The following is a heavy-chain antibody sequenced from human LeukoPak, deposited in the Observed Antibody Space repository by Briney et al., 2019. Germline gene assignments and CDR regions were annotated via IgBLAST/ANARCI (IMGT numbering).Heavy chain of an antibody. CDR3: ARGGSTAEHDYSNYYYYYYYMDV. V-gene: IGHV4-59*01. J-gene: IGHJ6*03. D-gene: IGHD4-11*01. Sequence: PSETLSLTCTVSGGSISSYYWSWIRQPPGKGLEWIGYIYYSGSTNYNPSLKSRVTISVDTSKNQFSLKLSSVTAADTAVYYCARGGSTAEHDYSNYYYYYYYMDVWGKGTTVTVSS. CDR1: GGSISSYY. CDR2: IYYSGST.